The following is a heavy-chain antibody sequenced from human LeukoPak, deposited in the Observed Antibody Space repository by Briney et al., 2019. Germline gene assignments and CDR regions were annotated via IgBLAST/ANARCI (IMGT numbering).Heavy chain of an antibody. Sequence: ASVKVSCKASGYTFTSYDINWVRQATGQGLEWMGWMNPNGGNTGYAQRFQGRVTMTRNTSISTAYMELSSLRSEDTAVYYCARTIHGNYYDIRLRGNYYYYYYMDVWGKGTTVTISS. D-gene: IGHD3-22*01. CDR1: GYTFTSYD. J-gene: IGHJ6*03. V-gene: IGHV1-8*02. CDR3: ARTIHGNYYDIRLRGNYYYYYYMDV. CDR2: MNPNGGNT.